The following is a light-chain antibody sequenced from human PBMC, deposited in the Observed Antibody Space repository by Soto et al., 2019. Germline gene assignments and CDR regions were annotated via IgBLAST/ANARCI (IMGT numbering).Light chain of an antibody. Sequence: DIQMTQSPSSLSASVGDRVTITCRASQGISTYLIWYQQRQGKAPKLLIYAASNLVSGVPSRFSGSGSGTEFTLTISSLQPEDFATYYCQQSYRTQYTFCQGTKLETK. CDR3: QQSYRTQYT. V-gene: IGKV1-39*01. CDR2: AAS. J-gene: IGKJ2*01. CDR1: QGISTY.